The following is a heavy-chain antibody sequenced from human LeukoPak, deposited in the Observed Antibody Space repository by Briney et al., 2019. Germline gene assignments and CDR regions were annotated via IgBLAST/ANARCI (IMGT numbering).Heavy chain of an antibody. D-gene: IGHD3-22*01. CDR2: ISYDGSNK. Sequence: GGSLRLSCAASGFTFSSYGMHWVRRAPGKGLEWVAVISYDGSNKYYADSVKGRFTISRDNSKNTLYLQMNSLRAEDAAVYYCARDYYDSIYYYYMDVWGKGTTVTVSS. V-gene: IGHV3-30*03. J-gene: IGHJ6*03. CDR3: ARDYYDSIYYYYMDV. CDR1: GFTFSSYG.